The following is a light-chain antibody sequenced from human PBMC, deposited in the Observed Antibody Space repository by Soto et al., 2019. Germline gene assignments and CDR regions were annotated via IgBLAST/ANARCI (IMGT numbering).Light chain of an antibody. J-gene: IGKJ1*01. Sequence: QLNSSASTMSAYLGDRLIINRKASPSISRWLAWYQQKPGKAPKLLIYDASSLESGVPSRFSGSGSGTEFTLTISRLKPADFAPYYCQHCNSYSDAFGEGKKVDIK. CDR2: DAS. CDR3: QHCNSYSDA. CDR1: PSISRW. V-gene: IGKV1-5*01.